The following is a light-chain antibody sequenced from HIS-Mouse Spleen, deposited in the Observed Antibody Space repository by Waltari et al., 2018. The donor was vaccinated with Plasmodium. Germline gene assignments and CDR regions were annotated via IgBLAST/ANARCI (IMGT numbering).Light chain of an antibody. CDR3: QQYNNWSFT. CDR1: QSVSSN. V-gene: IGKV3-15*01. Sequence: EIVMTQSPATLSVSPGERATPSCRASQSVSSNLAWYQQKPGQAPRLLIYGASTRATGIPARFSGSGSGTEFTLTISSLQSEDFAVYYCQQYNNWSFT. CDR2: GAS. J-gene: IGKJ3*01.